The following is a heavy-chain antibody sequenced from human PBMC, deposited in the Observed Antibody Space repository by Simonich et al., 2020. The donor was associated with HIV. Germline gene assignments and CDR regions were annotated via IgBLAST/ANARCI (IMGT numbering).Heavy chain of an antibody. CDR1: GGSFSGYY. J-gene: IGHJ4*02. CDR3: ARRDRELILYFDY. V-gene: IGHV4-34*01. CDR2: INHSGIT. D-gene: IGHD3-3*01. Sequence: QVQLQQWGAGLLKPSETLSLTCAVYGGSFSGYYWSGIRQPPGKGLECIGEINHSGITNYKSALNRRATISVDKSKNQFSLKLSSVTAADTAIYYCARRDRELILYFDYWGQGNLVTVSS.